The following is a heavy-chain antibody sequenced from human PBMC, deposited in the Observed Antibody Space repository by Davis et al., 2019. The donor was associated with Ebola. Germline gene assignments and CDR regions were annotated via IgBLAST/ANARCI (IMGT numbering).Heavy chain of an antibody. Sequence: MPSETLSLTCDVYGGSFSGYYWTWIRQPPGKGLEWIGEINHSGTSNYNPSLESRVTISVDMSKNQFSLKLSSVTAADTAVYYCARGVGAITGWFDPWGQGTLVTVSS. V-gene: IGHV4-34*01. CDR2: INHSGTS. J-gene: IGHJ5*02. CDR3: ARGVGAITGWFDP. CDR1: GGSFSGYY. D-gene: IGHD1-26*01.